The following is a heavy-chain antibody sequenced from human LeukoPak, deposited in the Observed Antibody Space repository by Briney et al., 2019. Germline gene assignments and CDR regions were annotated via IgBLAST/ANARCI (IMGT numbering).Heavy chain of an antibody. J-gene: IGHJ6*02. V-gene: IGHV3-66*01. Sequence: GGSLRLSCAASGFTFSSYAMSWVRQAPGKGLEWVSVIYSGGSTYYADSVKGRFTISRDNSKNTLYLQMNSLRAEDTAVYYCARDGVEVVGATDYYYYYGMDVWGQGTTVTVSS. CDR2: IYSGGST. CDR3: ARDGVEVVGATDYYYYYGMDV. CDR1: GFTFSSYA. D-gene: IGHD1-26*01.